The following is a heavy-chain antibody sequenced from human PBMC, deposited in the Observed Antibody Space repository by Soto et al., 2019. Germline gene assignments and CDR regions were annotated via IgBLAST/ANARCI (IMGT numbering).Heavy chain of an antibody. Sequence: SGTLSLTCTVSGGSISSYYWSWIRQPPGKGLEWIGYIYYSGSTNYNPSLKSRVTISVDTSKNQFSLKLNSVAAADTAVYYCARGDSNYVLYWGQGTLVTVSS. CDR3: ARGDSNYVLY. CDR1: GGSISSYY. J-gene: IGHJ4*02. CDR2: IYYSGST. D-gene: IGHD4-4*01. V-gene: IGHV4-59*01.